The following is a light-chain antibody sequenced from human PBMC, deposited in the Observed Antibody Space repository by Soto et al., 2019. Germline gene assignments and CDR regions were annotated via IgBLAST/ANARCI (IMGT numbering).Light chain of an antibody. CDR2: STS. V-gene: IGKV1-9*01. CDR3: QQLTTYLIT. Sequence: DIQLTQSPSFLSASVGDRVTIACRASQGISGYLAWYQQKPGKVPEVLIYSTSTLQSGVPSRFSGSASVTEFTLSISGLQPEDFATYYCQQLTTYLITFGQGTRLDIK. CDR1: QGISGY. J-gene: IGKJ5*01.